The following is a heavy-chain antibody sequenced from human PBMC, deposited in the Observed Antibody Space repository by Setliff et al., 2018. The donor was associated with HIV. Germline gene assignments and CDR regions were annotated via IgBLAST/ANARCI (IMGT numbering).Heavy chain of an antibody. CDR2: INHSGST. J-gene: IGHJ6*03. D-gene: IGHD3-10*01. CDR3: ARGPRYGSGNYYYYYYYMDV. Sequence: PSETLSLTCTVSGGSISSTNYYWGWIRQPPGKGLEWIGEINHSGSTNYNPSLKSRVTISVDTSKNQFSLKLSSVTAADTAVYYCARGPRYGSGNYYYYYYYMDVWGKGTTVTVSS. V-gene: IGHV4-39*07. CDR1: GGSISSTNYY.